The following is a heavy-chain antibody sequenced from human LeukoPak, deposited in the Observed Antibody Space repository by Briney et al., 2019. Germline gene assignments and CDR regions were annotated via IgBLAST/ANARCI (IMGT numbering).Heavy chain of an antibody. J-gene: IGHJ4*02. V-gene: IGHV3-23*01. CDR1: GFTFSSSV. Sequence: GGSLRLSCAASGFTFSSSVMSWVRQAPGKGLEWVSGISNSGSITYYADSVEGRFTISRDNSKNMLYLQMNSLRAEDTAVYYCAKGSFWGQGTLVTVSS. CDR3: AKGSF. CDR2: ISNSGSIT.